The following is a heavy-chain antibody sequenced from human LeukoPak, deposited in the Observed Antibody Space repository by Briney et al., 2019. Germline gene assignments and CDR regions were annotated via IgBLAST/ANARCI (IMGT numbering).Heavy chain of an antibody. CDR2: INPNSGGT. CDR3: ARVDAYRDYSGYYNYMDV. V-gene: IGHV1-2*02. D-gene: IGHD4-17*01. Sequence: ASVKVSCTASGYTFSDYYVHWVRQAPGQGLEWMGWINPNSGGTKYVQKFQGRVTMTRKTSISTSYMELSRLTSDDTAVYYCARVDAYRDYSGYYNYMDVWGKGTTVTVSS. J-gene: IGHJ6*03. CDR1: GYTFSDYY.